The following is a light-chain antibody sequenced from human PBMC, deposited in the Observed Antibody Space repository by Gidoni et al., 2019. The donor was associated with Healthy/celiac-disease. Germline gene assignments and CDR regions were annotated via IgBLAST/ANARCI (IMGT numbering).Light chain of an antibody. CDR1: QSISSW. J-gene: IGKJ3*01. CDR2: KAS. V-gene: IGKV1-5*03. CDR3: QQYNSYPFT. Sequence: DIQMTQSPSTLSTSVGDRVTITCRASQSISSWLAWYQQKPGKAPKLLIYKASSLESGVPSRFSGSGSGTEFTLTISSLQPDDFAIYYCQQYNSYPFTFGSXTKVDIK.